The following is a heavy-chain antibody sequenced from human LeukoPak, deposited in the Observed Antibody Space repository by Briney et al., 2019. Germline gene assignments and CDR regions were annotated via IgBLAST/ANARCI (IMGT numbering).Heavy chain of an antibody. Sequence: ASVKVSCKASGYTFDSYGISWVRQAPGQGLEWMGWITAYKGNMKYAQKPQGRVTMTTDTSTSTVYMELRSLRSDDTAVYYCARGGATTAIDYWGQGTLVTVSS. J-gene: IGHJ4*02. CDR3: ARGGATTAIDY. CDR1: GYTFDSYG. D-gene: IGHD5-12*01. CDR2: ITAYKGNM. V-gene: IGHV1-18*01.